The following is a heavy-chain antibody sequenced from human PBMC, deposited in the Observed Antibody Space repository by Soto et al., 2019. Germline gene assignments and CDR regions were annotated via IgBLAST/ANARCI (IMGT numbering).Heavy chain of an antibody. Sequence: SETLSLTCTVSGGSITSYYWSWIRQPPGKGLEWIGYIYYSGSTNYNPSLKSRVTISVDTSKNQFSLKLSSVTAADTAVYYCARGNPYYYDSSGWFDPWGQGTLVTVSS. CDR3: ARGNPYYYDSSGWFDP. J-gene: IGHJ5*02. CDR2: IYYSGST. D-gene: IGHD3-22*01. V-gene: IGHV4-59*01. CDR1: GGSITSYY.